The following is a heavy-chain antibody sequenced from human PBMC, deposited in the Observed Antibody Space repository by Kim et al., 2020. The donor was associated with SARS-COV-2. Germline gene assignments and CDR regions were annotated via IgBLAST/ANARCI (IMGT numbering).Heavy chain of an antibody. Sequence: ASVKVSCKASGYTFTGYYIHWVRQAPGQGLEWMGWINPSSGGTNYAQKFQGRVTMTRDTSISTAYMELSRLKSDDTAIYYCARFITAYWGQGTLVAVSS. CDR1: GYTFTGYY. CDR3: ARFITAY. CDR2: INPSSGGT. V-gene: IGHV1-2*02. D-gene: IGHD1-20*01. J-gene: IGHJ4*02.